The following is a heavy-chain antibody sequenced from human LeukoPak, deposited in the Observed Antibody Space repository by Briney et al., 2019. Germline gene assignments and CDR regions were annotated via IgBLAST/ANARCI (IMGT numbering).Heavy chain of an antibody. D-gene: IGHD2-2*01. Sequence: ASVKVSCKASGYTFTSYDINWVRQATGQGLEWMGWMNPNSGNTGYAQKFQGRVTMTRNTSISTAYMELSSLRSEDTAVYYCARAPGYCSSTSCYLYWFDPWGQGTLVTVSS. V-gene: IGHV1-8*01. CDR1: GYTFTSYD. CDR3: ARAPGYCSSTSCYLYWFDP. CDR2: MNPNSGNT. J-gene: IGHJ5*02.